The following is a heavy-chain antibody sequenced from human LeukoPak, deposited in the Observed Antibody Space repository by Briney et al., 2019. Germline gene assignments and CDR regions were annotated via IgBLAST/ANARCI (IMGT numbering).Heavy chain of an antibody. Sequence: GGSVRLLCGAWGFTYSSYRMSWVRQAPGKGLEWVANIKQDGSEKYYVDSVKGRFTISRVNAKNSLYLQMNSLSAEDTAVYYCASERGDCTNSVCYIVQYFQHWGQGTLVTVSS. CDR3: ASERGDCTNSVCYIVQYFQH. J-gene: IGHJ1*01. CDR1: GFTYSSYR. D-gene: IGHD2-8*01. V-gene: IGHV3-7*01. CDR2: IKQDGSEK.